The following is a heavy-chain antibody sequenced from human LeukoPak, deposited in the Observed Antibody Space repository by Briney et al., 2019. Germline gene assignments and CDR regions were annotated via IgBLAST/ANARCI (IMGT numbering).Heavy chain of an antibody. CDR3: AKSNGYGLVDI. CDR1: GYSISSGYY. CDR2: IFYSGST. V-gene: IGHV4-38-2*02. Sequence: ETLSLTCTVSGYSISSGYYWGWVRQPPGKGLEWIGNIFYSGSTYYSPSLKSRVTISLDTSRNQFSLKLNSVTAADTAVYYCAKSNGYGLVDIWGQGTMVTVSS. J-gene: IGHJ3*02. D-gene: IGHD3-10*01.